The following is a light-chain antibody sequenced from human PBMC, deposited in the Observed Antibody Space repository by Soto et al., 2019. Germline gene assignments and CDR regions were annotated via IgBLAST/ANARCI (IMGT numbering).Light chain of an antibody. CDR1: SSDVGGYNY. CDR3: CSYAGTHTLYV. Sequence: QSVLTQPRSVSGSPGQSVTISCTGTSSDVGGYNYVSWYQQHPAKAPKLLIYDVTKRPSGVPDRFSGSKSGNTASLIISGLQAEDEADYYCCSYAGTHTLYVFGTGTKVTVL. J-gene: IGLJ1*01. V-gene: IGLV2-11*01. CDR2: DVT.